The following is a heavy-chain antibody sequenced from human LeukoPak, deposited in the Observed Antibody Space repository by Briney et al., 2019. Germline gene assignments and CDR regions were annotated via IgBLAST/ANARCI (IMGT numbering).Heavy chain of an antibody. CDR3: ASFVGGSGSRDY. CDR2: ISSSSSYI. Sequence: GGSLRLSCSAPGFTLISYSMNSVRQAPGKVLEWVSSISSSSSYIYYADSVKGRFTISRDNAKNSLYLQMNSLRAEDTAVYYCASFVGGSGSRDYWGQGTLVTVSS. D-gene: IGHD3-10*01. CDR1: GFTLISYS. J-gene: IGHJ4*02. V-gene: IGHV3-21*01.